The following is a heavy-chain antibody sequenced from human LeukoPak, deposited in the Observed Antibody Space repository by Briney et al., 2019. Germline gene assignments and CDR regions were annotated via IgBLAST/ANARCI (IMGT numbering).Heavy chain of an antibody. D-gene: IGHD2-21*02. V-gene: IGHV3-21*01. Sequence: GGSLRLSCAASGFTFSSYSMNWVRQAPGKGLEWVSSISSSSSYIYYADSVKGRFTISRDNAKNSLYLQMNSLRAEGTAVYYCARDIAYCGGDCYSGIWYFDLWGRGTLVTVSS. J-gene: IGHJ2*01. CDR1: GFTFSSYS. CDR2: ISSSSSYI. CDR3: ARDIAYCGGDCYSGIWYFDL.